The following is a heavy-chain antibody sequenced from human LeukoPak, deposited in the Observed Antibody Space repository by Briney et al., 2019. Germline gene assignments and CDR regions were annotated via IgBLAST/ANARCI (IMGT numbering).Heavy chain of an antibody. CDR2: IYSGGST. J-gene: IGHJ4*02. D-gene: IGHD6-13*01. CDR1: GFTVSSNY. V-gene: IGHV3-53*01. CDR3: AREGQQLGFDY. Sequence: SGGSLRLSCAASGFTVSSNYMSWVRQAPGKGLEWVSVIYSGGSTYYADSVKGRFTISRDNSKNTLYLRMNSLRAEDTAVYYCAREGQQLGFDYWGQGTLVTVSS.